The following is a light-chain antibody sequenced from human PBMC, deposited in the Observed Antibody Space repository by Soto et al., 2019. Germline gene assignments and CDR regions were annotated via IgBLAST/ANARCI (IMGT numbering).Light chain of an antibody. Sequence: EIVMTQSPATLSVSPGERATLSCGASQRVASNLAWYQQKPGQAPRLLIYGASTRATGIPARFSGSGSGTESTLAISSLQSEDFAVYYCQQYNNWPRTFGQGTKVDI. V-gene: IGKV3-15*01. CDR2: GAS. CDR3: QQYNNWPRT. CDR1: QRVASN. J-gene: IGKJ1*01.